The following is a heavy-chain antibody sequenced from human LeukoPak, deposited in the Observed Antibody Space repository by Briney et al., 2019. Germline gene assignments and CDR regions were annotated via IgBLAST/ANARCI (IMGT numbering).Heavy chain of an antibody. CDR2: ISGSHGST. J-gene: IGHJ5*02. D-gene: IGHD3-3*01. V-gene: IGHV3-23*01. CDR3: AKGTKFDP. CDR1: GFTFSSYA. Sequence: SGGSLRLSCAASGFTFSSYAMSWVRQAPGKGLDWVSSISGSHGSTYYADSVKGRFTISRDNSKNTLYLQMNSLRAEDTAVYYCAKGTKFDPWGQGTLVTVSS.